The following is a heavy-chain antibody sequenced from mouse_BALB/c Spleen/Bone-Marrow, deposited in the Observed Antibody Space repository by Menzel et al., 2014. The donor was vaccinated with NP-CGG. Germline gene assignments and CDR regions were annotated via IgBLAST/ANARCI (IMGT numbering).Heavy chain of an antibody. D-gene: IGHD1-1*01. V-gene: IGHV5-12-1*01. CDR1: GFAFSSYD. Sequence: EVKVVESGGGLVKPGGSLKLSCAASGFAFSSYDMSWVRQTPEKRLEWVAYISSVCGSTYYPDTVKGRFTISRDNAKNTLYLQMSSLKSEDTAMYYCARPLYYYGSSPFYAMDYWGQGTSVTVSS. CDR2: ISSVCGST. J-gene: IGHJ4*01. CDR3: ARPLYYYGSSPFYAMDY.